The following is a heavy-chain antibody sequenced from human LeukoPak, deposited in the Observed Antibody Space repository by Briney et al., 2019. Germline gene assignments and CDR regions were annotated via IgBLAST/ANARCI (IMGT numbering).Heavy chain of an antibody. CDR3: ARHLSGTTMAHYFDH. J-gene: IGHJ4*02. V-gene: IGHV4-39*01. Sequence: PSETLSLTCTVSGASISSGRNYWGWIRQSPGKGLEWIASIYSSGNTYYNPSLQSRVSVSVDTSKNQFSVRLSSLTAADTAVYYCARHLSGTTMAHYFDHRGQGTVVAVSS. CDR2: IYSSGNT. CDR1: GASISSGRNY. D-gene: IGHD1-1*01.